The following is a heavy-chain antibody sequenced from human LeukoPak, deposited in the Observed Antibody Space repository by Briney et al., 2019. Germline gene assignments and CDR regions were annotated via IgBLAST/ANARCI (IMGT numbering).Heavy chain of an antibody. CDR1: GFTFTNYW. V-gene: IGHV3-7*01. CDR2: IKQDGGVK. D-gene: IGHD1-20*01. J-gene: IGHJ4*02. CDR3: LRDLNWSLDQ. Sequence: GGSLRLSCAASGFTFTNYWMTWVRQAPGKGLEWVANIKQDGGVKYYVDSVKGRFTISRDNAKNTLYLQMNSLRAEDTAVYYCLRDLNWSLDQWGQGTLVTVSS.